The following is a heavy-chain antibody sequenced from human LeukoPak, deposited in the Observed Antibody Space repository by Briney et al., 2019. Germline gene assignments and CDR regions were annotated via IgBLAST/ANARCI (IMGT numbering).Heavy chain of an antibody. Sequence: SGTLSLTCAVYGGSFSGYYWSWIRQPPGKGLEWIGEINHSGSTNYNPSLKSRVTISVDTSKNQFSLKLSSVTAADTAVYYCARARPVAGMLNGYFDYWGQGTLVTVSS. CDR2: INHSGST. D-gene: IGHD6-19*01. V-gene: IGHV4-34*01. J-gene: IGHJ4*02. CDR1: GGSFSGYY. CDR3: ARARPVAGMLNGYFDY.